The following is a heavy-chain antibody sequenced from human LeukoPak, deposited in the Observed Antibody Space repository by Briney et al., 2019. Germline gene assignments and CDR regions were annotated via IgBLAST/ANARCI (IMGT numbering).Heavy chain of an antibody. D-gene: IGHD5-12*01. CDR2: INPNSGGT. CDR3: ARVRGYSAFPPVDLDY. V-gene: IGHV1-2*02. Sequence: GASVKVSCKASGYTFIGYYIHWVRQAPGQGLEWMGWINPNSGGTTYAEKFQGSVTMTRDTSLRTAYMELSRLKSDDTAVYYCARVRGYSAFPPVDLDYWGQGTLVTVSS. J-gene: IGHJ4*02. CDR1: GYTFIGYY.